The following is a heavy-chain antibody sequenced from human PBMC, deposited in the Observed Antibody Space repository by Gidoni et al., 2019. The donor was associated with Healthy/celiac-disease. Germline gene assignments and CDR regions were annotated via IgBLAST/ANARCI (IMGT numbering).Heavy chain of an antibody. CDR3: ARTVPPGYCSGGSCYLDAFDI. V-gene: IGHV1-46*01. Sequence: QVQLVQSGAEVKKPGASVKVSCKASGYTFTSYYMHWVRQAPGPGLEWMGIINPSGGTTSYAQKFQGRVTMTRDTSTSTVYMELSSLRSEDTAVYYCARTVPPGYCSGGSCYLDAFDIWGQGTMVTVSS. CDR2: INPSGGTT. CDR1: GYTFTSYY. J-gene: IGHJ3*02. D-gene: IGHD2-15*01.